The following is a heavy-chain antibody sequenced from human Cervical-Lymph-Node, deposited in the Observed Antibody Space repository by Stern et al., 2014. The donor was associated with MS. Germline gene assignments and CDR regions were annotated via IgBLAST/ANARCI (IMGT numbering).Heavy chain of an antibody. V-gene: IGHV3-7*01. CDR2: IKQDGTET. CDR1: GFTFKTFW. D-gene: IGHD2-2*02. CDR3: ARKRDYYTSGQLDY. Sequence: VQLVESGGGLVQPGGSLRLSCAASGFTFKTFWMSWVRQAPGKGLQWVANIKQDGTETSYVDSVKGRFTVSRDNSKNSLYLQMNSLRAEDTAIYYCARKRDYYTSGQLDYWGQGTVVTVSS. J-gene: IGHJ4*02.